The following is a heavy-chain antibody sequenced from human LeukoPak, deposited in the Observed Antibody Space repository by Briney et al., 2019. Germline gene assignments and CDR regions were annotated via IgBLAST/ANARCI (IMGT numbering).Heavy chain of an antibody. Sequence: GPLKLSCAASGFTFSSYGIHWVRQAPGKGLEWVAVISYDGRNKYYADSVKGRFTISRDNSKNTLYLQMNSLRPEDTAVYYCAKDWGFLDPLGNWFDPWGQGTLVTVSS. CDR2: ISYDGRNK. V-gene: IGHV3-30*18. CDR3: AKDWGFLDPLGNWFDP. D-gene: IGHD3-16*02. J-gene: IGHJ5*02. CDR1: GFTFSSYG.